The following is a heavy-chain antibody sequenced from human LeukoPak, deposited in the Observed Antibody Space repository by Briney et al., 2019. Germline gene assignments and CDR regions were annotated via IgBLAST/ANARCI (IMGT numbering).Heavy chain of an antibody. V-gene: IGHV5-51*01. D-gene: IGHD3-9*01. Sequence: GESLKISCKGSGYSFTSYWIAWVRQMPGKGLEWMGIVDPGDSDARYSPSFQGQVTISADKSISTAYLQWSSPKASDTAMYYCARGGTGYYWPFDYWGQGTLVTVSS. CDR3: ARGGTGYYWPFDY. CDR1: GYSFTSYW. J-gene: IGHJ4*02. CDR2: VDPGDSDA.